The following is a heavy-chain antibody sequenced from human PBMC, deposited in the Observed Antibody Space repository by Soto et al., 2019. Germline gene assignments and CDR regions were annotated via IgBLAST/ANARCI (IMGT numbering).Heavy chain of an antibody. J-gene: IGHJ3*02. V-gene: IGHV1-69*12. CDR2: IIPVFGAA. D-gene: IGHD5-12*01. Sequence: QVQLVQSGAEVKKPGSSVRVSCKASGATLDTFINYGITWVRQAPGQGLEWMGGIIPVFGAANHAQKFQGRVTISADESTMTVNMELSILRSDDTAVYDCAIGAATKILVLMYDALEIWGQGTMVAVSS. CDR3: AIGAATKILVLMYDALEI. CDR1: GATLDTFINYG.